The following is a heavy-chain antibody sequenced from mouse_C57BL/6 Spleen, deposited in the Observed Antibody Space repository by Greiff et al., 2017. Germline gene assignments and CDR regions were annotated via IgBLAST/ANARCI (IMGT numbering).Heavy chain of an antibody. CDR3: SRYYDYDYAMDY. V-gene: IGHV1-18*01. J-gene: IGHJ4*01. Sequence: VQLQQSGPELVKPGASVKIPCKASGYTFTDYNMDWVKQSHGKSLEWIGDINPNNGGTIYNQKFKGKATLTVDKSSSTAYMALRSLTSEDTAVYYCSRYYDYDYAMDYWGQGTSVTVSS. CDR1: GYTFTDYN. CDR2: INPNNGGT. D-gene: IGHD2-4*01.